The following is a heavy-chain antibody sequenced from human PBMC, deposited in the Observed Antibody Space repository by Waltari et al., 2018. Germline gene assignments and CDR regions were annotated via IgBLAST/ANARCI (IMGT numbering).Heavy chain of an antibody. CDR1: GFTFSSYW. J-gene: IGHJ4*02. V-gene: IGHV3-7*01. D-gene: IGHD3-3*01. CDR3: ARDHVFRGDFWSGYYDS. CDR2: IKQDGSEP. Sequence: EVQLEESGGGLVQPGGSLRLSCAASGFTFSSYWMTWVRQAPGKGLEWVANIKQDGSEPYYADSLKGRFTISRDNAKNSLYLQMNSLRAEDTALYYCARDHVFRGDFWSGYYDSWGQGTLVTVSS.